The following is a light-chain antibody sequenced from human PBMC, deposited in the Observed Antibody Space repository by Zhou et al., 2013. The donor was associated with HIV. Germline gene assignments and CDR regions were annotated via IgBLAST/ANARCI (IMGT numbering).Light chain of an antibody. CDR1: QAINNY. Sequence: DIQMTQSPSSLSASLGDRVTITCQASQAINNYLSWYQQKPGKAPKLLIYDASNLETRVPSRFSGSGSEADFTLTISSLQPEDFATYYCQQSYSSPLSFGGGTKVEIK. CDR2: DAS. CDR3: QQSYSSPLS. V-gene: IGKV1-39*01. J-gene: IGKJ4*01.